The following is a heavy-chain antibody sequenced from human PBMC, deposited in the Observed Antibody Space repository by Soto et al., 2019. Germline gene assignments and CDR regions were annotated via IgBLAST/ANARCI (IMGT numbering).Heavy chain of an antibody. Sequence: DVQLVESGGTLVQPGRSLRLSCAASGFSFDDHAMHWARQTPEKGLEWVAGLSWNSGNEDYADSVKGRFTISRDNGKTALLLDMNGLRAEDTALYYCVRAHLGDLWSGGHCDSWGQGNLVAVSS. D-gene: IGHD3-3*01. CDR1: GFSFDDHA. CDR3: VRAHLGDLWSGGHCDS. J-gene: IGHJ4*02. V-gene: IGHV3-9*01. CDR2: LSWNSGNE.